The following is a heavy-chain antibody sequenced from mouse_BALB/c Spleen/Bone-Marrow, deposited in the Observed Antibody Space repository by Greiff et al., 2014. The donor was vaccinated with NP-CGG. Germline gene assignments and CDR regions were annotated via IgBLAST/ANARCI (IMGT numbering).Heavy chain of an antibody. J-gene: IGHJ3*01. Sequence: EVKLVESGGGLVKPGGSLKLSCAASGFTFSDYYMYWVRQTPEKRLEWVATISYGGSYTYYPDSVKGRFTISRDNAKNNLYLQMSSLKSEDTAMYYCAREGDGAYWGQGTRVTV. CDR3: AREGDGAY. D-gene: IGHD3-3*01. V-gene: IGHV5-4*02. CDR2: ISYGGSYT. CDR1: GFTFSDYY.